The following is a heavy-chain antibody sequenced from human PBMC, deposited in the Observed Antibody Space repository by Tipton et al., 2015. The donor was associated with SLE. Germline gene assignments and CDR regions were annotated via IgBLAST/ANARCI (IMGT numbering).Heavy chain of an antibody. J-gene: IGHJ2*01. CDR3: ARNDWYFDL. Sequence: TLSLTCTVSGGSISNYYWSWIRQPPGKGLEWIGYIYTSGSTNYNPSPKSRVTISVDTSKNQFSLKLRSVTAADTAVYYCARNDWYFDLWGRGTLVTVPS. V-gene: IGHV4-4*09. CDR2: IYTSGST. CDR1: GGSISNYY.